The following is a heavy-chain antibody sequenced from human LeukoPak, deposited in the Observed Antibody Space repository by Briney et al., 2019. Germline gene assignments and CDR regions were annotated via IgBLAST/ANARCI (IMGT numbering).Heavy chain of an antibody. V-gene: IGHV1-18*01. CDR2: ISAYNGNT. CDR3: ARVLLASYYDFWSGYGDYFDY. J-gene: IGHJ4*02. D-gene: IGHD3-3*01. CDR1: GYTFTSYG. Sequence: ASVKVSCKASGYTFTSYGISWVRQAPGQGLEWMGWISAYNGNTNYAQKLQGRVTMTTDTSTSTAYKELRSLRSDDTAVYYCARVLLASYYDFWSGYGDYFDYWGQGTLVTVSS.